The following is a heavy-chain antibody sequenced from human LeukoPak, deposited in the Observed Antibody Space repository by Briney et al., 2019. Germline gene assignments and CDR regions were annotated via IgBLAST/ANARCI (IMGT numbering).Heavy chain of an antibody. V-gene: IGHV3-23*01. CDR3: AKGQWLARIYYFDY. CDR1: GFTFSSYA. J-gene: IGHJ4*02. Sequence: PGSSLRLSCAASGFTFSSYAMSWVRQAPGKGLEWVSAISGSGGSTYYADSVKGRFTISRDNSKNTLYLQMNSLRAEDTAVYYCAKGQWLARIYYFDYWGQGTLVTVSS. D-gene: IGHD6-19*01. CDR2: ISGSGGST.